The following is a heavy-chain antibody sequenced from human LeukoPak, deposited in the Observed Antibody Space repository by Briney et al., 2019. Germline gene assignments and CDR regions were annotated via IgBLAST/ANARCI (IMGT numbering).Heavy chain of an antibody. D-gene: IGHD3-3*01. CDR3: ARRYYDFWSGYSGQFDY. V-gene: IGHV3-30-3*01. Sequence: PGGSLRLSCAASGFIFSSYAMHWVRQAPGKGLEWVAVISYDGSNKYYADSVKGRFTISRDNSKNTLYLQMNSLRAEDTAVYYCARRYYDFWSGYSGQFDYWGQGTLVTVSS. CDR1: GFIFSSYA. CDR2: ISYDGSNK. J-gene: IGHJ4*02.